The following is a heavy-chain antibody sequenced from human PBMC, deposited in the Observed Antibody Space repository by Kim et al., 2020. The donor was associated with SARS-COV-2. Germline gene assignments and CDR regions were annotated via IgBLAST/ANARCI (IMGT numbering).Heavy chain of an antibody. J-gene: IGHJ4*02. Sequence: GGSLRLSCAASGFTFSSYAMLWVRQAPGKGLEWVAVISYDGSHKYYGDPVKGRFTVSRDNAKNTLYLQMDSLRAEDTAVYYCARASDIAATYYLGYWGQGTLVTDSS. D-gene: IGHD5-12*01. V-gene: IGHV3-30*04. CDR1: GFTFSSYA. CDR2: ISYDGSHK. CDR3: ARASDIAATYYLGY.